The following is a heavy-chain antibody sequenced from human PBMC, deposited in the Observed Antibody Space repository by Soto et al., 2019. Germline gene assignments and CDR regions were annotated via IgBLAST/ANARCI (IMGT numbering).Heavy chain of an antibody. J-gene: IGHJ5*02. CDR3: ARDRPRTNCVGNWFDP. CDR1: GGSISSYY. D-gene: IGHD1-7*01. Sequence: PSETLSLTCTVSGGSISSYYWSWIRQPAGKGLEWIGRIYTSGSTNYNPSLKSRVTMSVDTSKNQFSLKLSSVTAADTAVYCCARDRPRTNCVGNWFDPWGQGTLVTVSS. V-gene: IGHV4-4*07. CDR2: IYTSGST.